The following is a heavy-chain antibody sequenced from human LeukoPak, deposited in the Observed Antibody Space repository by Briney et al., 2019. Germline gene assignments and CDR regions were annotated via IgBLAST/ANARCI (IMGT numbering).Heavy chain of an antibody. D-gene: IGHD4-17*01. CDR2: ISYDGSNK. CDR1: GFTFSSYA. J-gene: IGHJ5*02. V-gene: IGHV3-30-3*01. CDR3: ARDPSAGVTTRSRWFDP. Sequence: GGSLRPSCAASGFTFSSYAMHWVRQAPGKGLEWVAVISYDGSNKYYADSVKGRFTISRDNSKNTLYLQMNSLRAEDTAVYYCARDPSAGVTTRSRWFDPWGQGTLVTVSS.